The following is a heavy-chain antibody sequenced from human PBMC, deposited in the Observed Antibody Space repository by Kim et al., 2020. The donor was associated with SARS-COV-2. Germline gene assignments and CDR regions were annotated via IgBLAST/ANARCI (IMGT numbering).Heavy chain of an antibody. V-gene: IGHV4-34*01. CDR2: INHSGST. CDR1: GGSFSGYY. CDR3: ARGPHRSSSWYFRGEYFQH. Sequence: SETLSLTCAVYGGSFSGYYWSWIRQPPGKGLEWIGEINHSGSTNYNPSLKSRVTISVDTSKNQFSLKLSSVTAADTAVYYCARGPHRSSSWYFRGEYFQHWGQGTLVTVSS. D-gene: IGHD6-13*01. J-gene: IGHJ1*01.